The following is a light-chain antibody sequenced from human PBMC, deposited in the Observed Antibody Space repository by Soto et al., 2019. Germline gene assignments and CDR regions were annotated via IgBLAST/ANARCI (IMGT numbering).Light chain of an antibody. J-gene: IGKJ1*01. CDR2: GAA. CDR3: QQYNNWPGP. Sequence: EIVLTQSPGTLSVSPGERATLSCRASQSVSSKLAWYQQKPGQAPRLLFYGAASGATGIPPRFSGSGVETEFTLSISSLQSEDFAVYYCQQYNNWPGPFGQGTKVEIK. V-gene: IGKV3-15*01. CDR1: QSVSSK.